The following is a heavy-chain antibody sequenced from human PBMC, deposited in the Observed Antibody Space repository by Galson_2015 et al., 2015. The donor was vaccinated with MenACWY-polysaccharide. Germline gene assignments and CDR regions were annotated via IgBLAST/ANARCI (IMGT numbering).Heavy chain of an antibody. J-gene: IGHJ4*02. CDR2: ISGYKGYT. D-gene: IGHD3-16*01. V-gene: IGHV1-18*01. Sequence: SVKVSCKASGYTFTNFGIMWVRQAPGQGLEWMGWISGYKGYTNYAQNLQDRLTMTTDSSTATAYMELRSLTSDDSAVYFCARVSPNIGGSDEHDSWGQGTLVTVSS. CDR1: GYTFTNFG. CDR3: ARVSPNIGGSDEHDS.